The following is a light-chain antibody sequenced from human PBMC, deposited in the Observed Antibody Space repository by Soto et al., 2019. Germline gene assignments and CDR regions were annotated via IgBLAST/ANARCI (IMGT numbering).Light chain of an antibody. J-gene: IGKJ2*01. V-gene: IGKV3-20*01. CDR3: QQYGSSPYT. CDR2: DAS. CDR1: QSVSSSY. Sequence: EIVLTQSPGTLSLSPGERATLSCRASQSVSSSYLAWYQQKPGQAPRLLIYDASSRATGIPDRFSGSGSGTDFTLTTSSLEPEDFAVYFCQQYGSSPYTFGQGTKLEIK.